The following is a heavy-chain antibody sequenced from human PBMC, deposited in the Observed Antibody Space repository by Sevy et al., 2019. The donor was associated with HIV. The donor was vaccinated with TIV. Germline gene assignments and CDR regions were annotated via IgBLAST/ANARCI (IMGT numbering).Heavy chain of an antibody. CDR1: GFTFSSYG. V-gene: IGHV3-23*01. J-gene: IGHJ3*01. Sequence: GGSLRLSCAASGFTFSSYGMSWVRQAPGKGLEWVSGISGSGGTTYYADSVKGRFTISRANSKNTLYLQMNSLSADDTAVYYCAKEIIWGVELYAFDVWGQGTMVTVSS. CDR3: AKEIIWGVELYAFDV. D-gene: IGHD3-16*01. CDR2: ISGSGGTT.